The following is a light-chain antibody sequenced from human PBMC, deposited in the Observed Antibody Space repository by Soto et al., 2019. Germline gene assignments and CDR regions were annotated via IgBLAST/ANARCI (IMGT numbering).Light chain of an antibody. Sequence: EIVLPQSPGTLSLSPGERATLSCRASQSVSSSYLAWYQQKPGTAPRLLIYGASSRATGITARFSGSGSGTDFTLTISRLEHEDVAVYYCQQYCSSPPYTFGQGTKLEIK. CDR2: GAS. J-gene: IGKJ2*01. V-gene: IGKV3-20*01. CDR1: QSVSSSY. CDR3: QQYCSSPPYT.